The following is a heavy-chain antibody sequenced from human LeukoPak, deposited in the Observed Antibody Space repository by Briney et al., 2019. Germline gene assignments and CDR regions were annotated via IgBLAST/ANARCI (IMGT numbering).Heavy chain of an antibody. CDR1: GFIVSSNY. V-gene: IGHV3-53*01. J-gene: IGHJ4*02. CDR2: IYSDGST. Sequence: GGSLRLSCAVSGFIVSSNYMTWVRQAPGKGLEWVSIIYSDGSTYYADSVRGRFTISRDISKNTLSLQMNNLRAEDTAVYYCARGGYRFGCAAYWGQGSLVTVSS. CDR3: ARGGYRFGCAAY. D-gene: IGHD5-18*01.